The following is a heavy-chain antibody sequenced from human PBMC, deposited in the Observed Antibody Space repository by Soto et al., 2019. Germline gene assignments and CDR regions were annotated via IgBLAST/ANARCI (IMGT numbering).Heavy chain of an antibody. CDR2: INSGGSI. Sequence: GGSLRLSCTASGFTVSGNYMNWVRQVPGKGPEWVSLINSGGSIYFADSVKGRFTISRDNSKYTLYLQMNSLRAEDTVVYYCARGAGYDILTGRHFDYWGQGTLVTVSS. V-gene: IGHV3-66*01. D-gene: IGHD3-9*01. CDR1: GFTVSGNY. CDR3: ARGAGYDILTGRHFDY. J-gene: IGHJ4*02.